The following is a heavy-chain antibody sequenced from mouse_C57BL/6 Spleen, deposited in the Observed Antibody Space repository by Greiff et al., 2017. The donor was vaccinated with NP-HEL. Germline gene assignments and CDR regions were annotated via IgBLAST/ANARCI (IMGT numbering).Heavy chain of an antibody. J-gene: IGHJ2*01. V-gene: IGHV1-61*01. D-gene: IGHD1-1*01. CDR1: GYTFTSYW. Sequence: VQLQQPGAELVRPGSSVKLSCKASGYTFTSYWMDWVKQRPGQGLEWIGNIYPSDSETHYNQKFKDKATLTVDKSSSTAYMQLSSLTSEDSAVYYCASYYYGSGVDYWGQGTTLTVSS. CDR3: ASYYYGSGVDY. CDR2: IYPSDSET.